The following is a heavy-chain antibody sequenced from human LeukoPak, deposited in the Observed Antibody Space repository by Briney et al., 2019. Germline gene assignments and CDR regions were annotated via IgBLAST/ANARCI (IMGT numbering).Heavy chain of an antibody. Sequence: SETLSLTCTVSGGSINGYYWSWIRQPPGKGLEWIGYIYYSGSTNYNPSLKSRVTISVDTSNNQFSLKLTSVTAADTAVYYCARDRSRDGYKGDRFDIWGQGTMVTVSS. D-gene: IGHD5-24*01. V-gene: IGHV4-59*01. J-gene: IGHJ3*02. CDR3: ARDRSRDGYKGDRFDI. CDR1: GGSINGYY. CDR2: IYYSGST.